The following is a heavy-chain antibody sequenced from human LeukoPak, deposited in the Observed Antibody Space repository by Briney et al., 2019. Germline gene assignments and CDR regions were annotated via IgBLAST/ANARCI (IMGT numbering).Heavy chain of an antibody. V-gene: IGHV4-34*01. CDR3: ARAPMRSGYFY. D-gene: IGHD3-3*01. CDR2: INHSGST. J-gene: IGHJ4*02. CDR1: GGSFSGYY. Sequence: PSETLSLTCAVYGGSFSGYYWSWIRQPPGKGLEWIGEINHSGSTNYNPSLKSRVTISVDTSKNQFSLKLSSVTAADTAVYYCARAPMRSGYFYWGQGTLVTVSS.